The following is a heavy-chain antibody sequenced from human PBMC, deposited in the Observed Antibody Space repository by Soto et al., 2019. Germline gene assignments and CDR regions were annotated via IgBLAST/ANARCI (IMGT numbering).Heavy chain of an antibody. D-gene: IGHD6-6*01. CDR1: GFSLTSNDVG. V-gene: IGHV2-5*02. Sequence: SGPTLVNPTQTLTLTCTFSGFSLTSNDVGVGWIRQPPGKALEWLALIYWDDDKRYSPSLKSRLTITKDTSRNQVVLRMTNMDPVDTATYYCAHSRYSRSSFDYWGQGTLVTVSS. CDR3: AHSRYSRSSFDY. J-gene: IGHJ4*02. CDR2: IYWDDDK.